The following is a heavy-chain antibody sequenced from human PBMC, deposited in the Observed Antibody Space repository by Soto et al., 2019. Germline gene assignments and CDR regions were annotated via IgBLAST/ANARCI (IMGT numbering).Heavy chain of an antibody. J-gene: IGHJ6*02. V-gene: IGHV3-66*01. CDR2: MFYGGST. CDR3: ATTGLGLTLYYYYHGMDV. CDR1: GFTVSTNY. D-gene: IGHD6-19*01. Sequence: EVQLVESGGGLVQPGGSLRLSCAASGFTVSTNYMTWVRQAPGKGLGWVSVMFYGGSTYYAASVKGRFTISRDDSKNTQYLQMISLRSEDTAVYYCATTGLGLTLYYYYHGMDVWGQGTTVTVSS.